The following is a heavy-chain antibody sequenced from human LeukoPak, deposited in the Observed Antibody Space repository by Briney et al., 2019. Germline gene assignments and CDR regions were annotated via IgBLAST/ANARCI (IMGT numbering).Heavy chain of an antibody. CDR1: GGSISSGGYS. CDR2: IYHSGST. J-gene: IGHJ4*02. CDR3: ARAGGYDFMDY. V-gene: IGHV4-30-2*01. Sequence: SETLSLTCAVPGGSISSGGYSWSWIRQPPGKGLEWIGYIYHSGSTYYNPSLKSRVTISVDRSKNQFSLKLSSVTAADTAVYYCARAGGYDFMDYWGQGTLVTVSS. D-gene: IGHD5-12*01.